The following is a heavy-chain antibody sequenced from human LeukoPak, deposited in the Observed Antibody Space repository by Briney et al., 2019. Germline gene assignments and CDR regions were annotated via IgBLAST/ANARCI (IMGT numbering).Heavy chain of an antibody. CDR1: GGSFSGYY. J-gene: IGHJ6*02. D-gene: IGHD5-18*01. CDR3: ARVPIQLWFGYGMDV. V-gene: IGHV4-34*01. Sequence: SETLSLTCAVYGGSFSGYYWSWIRQPPGKGLEWIGEINHSGSTNYNPSLKSRVTISVDTSKNQFSLKLSSVTAADTAVYYRARVPIQLWFGYGMDVWGQGTTVTVSS. CDR2: INHSGST.